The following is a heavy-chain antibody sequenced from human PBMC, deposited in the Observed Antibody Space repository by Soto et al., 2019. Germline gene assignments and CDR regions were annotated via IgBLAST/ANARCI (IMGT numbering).Heavy chain of an antibody. CDR2: INPSGGDT. J-gene: IGHJ4*02. CDR3: VRERSRALDY. D-gene: IGHD4-17*01. CDR1: GYTFTRHY. V-gene: IGHV1-46*01. Sequence: ASVKGSCKESGYTFTRHYIHWVRQAPGQGLEWMGIINPSGGDTSYALRFQGRVTMARDTCTNTVYMEVSRLRSEGSAFSYCVRERSRALDYPGKGALVTLSS.